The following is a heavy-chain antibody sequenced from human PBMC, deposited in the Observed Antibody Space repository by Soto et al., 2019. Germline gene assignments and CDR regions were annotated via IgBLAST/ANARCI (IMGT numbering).Heavy chain of an antibody. V-gene: IGHV1-46*01. CDR3: ARDVGPYGDTYYYYGMDV. CDR1: GYTFTSYY. CDR2: INPSGGST. Sequence: GASVKVSCKASGYTFTSYYMHWVRQAPGQGLEWMGIINPSGGSTSYAQKFQGRVTMTRDTSTSTVYMELSSLRSEDTAVYYCARDVGPYGDTYYYYGMDVWGQGTTVTVSS. J-gene: IGHJ6*02. D-gene: IGHD4-17*01.